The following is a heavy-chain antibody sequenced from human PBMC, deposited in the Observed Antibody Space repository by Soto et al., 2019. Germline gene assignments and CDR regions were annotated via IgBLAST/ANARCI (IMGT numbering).Heavy chain of an antibody. CDR1: GGSVSSGSYY. CDR3: ARVYDSSGPFDY. D-gene: IGHD3-22*01. J-gene: IGHJ4*02. CDR2: IYYSGST. V-gene: IGHV4-61*01. Sequence: QVQLQESGPGLVKPSETLSLTCTVSGGSVSSGSYYWSWIRQPPGKGLEWIGYIYYSGSTNYNPSLKSRVTISVDTSKNQISLKLSSVTAADTAVYYCARVYDSSGPFDYWGQGTLVTVSS.